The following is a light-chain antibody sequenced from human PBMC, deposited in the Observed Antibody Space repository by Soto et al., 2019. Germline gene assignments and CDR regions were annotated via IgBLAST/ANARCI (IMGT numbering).Light chain of an antibody. CDR3: QQANSFPLN. CDR2: AAS. V-gene: IGKV1D-12*01. Sequence: IQMTQSPSSVSASVGDRVTITCRASQAISSWLAWYQQKPGKAPRLLIYAASNLQSGVPPRFSGSGSGTDFTLTISSLQSEDFATYYCQQANSFPLNFGGGTKVDVK. J-gene: IGKJ4*01. CDR1: QAISSW.